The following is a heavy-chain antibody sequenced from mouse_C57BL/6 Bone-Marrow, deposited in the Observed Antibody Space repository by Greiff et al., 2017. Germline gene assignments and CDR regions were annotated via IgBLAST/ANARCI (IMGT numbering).Heavy chain of an antibody. D-gene: IGHD3-2*02. Sequence: DVMLVESGDGLVKPGGSLKLSCAASGFTFSSYAMSWVRQTPEKRLEWVAYISSGGDYIYYADTVKGRFTISRDNARNTLYLQMSSLKSEDTAMYYCTRGDSSGYCFDYWGQGTTLTVSS. CDR1: GFTFSSYA. V-gene: IGHV5-9-1*02. CDR3: TRGDSSGYCFDY. CDR2: ISSGGDYI. J-gene: IGHJ2*01.